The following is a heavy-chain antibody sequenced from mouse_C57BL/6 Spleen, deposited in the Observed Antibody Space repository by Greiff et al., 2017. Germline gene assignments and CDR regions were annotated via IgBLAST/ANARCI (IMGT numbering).Heavy chain of an antibody. Sequence: EVQLVESGPGMVKPSQSLSLTCTVTGYSITSGYDWHWIRHFPGNKLEWMGYISYSGSTNYNPSLKSRISITHDTSKNHFFLKLNSVTTEDAATYYCARWGYYAMDYWGQGTSVTVSS. J-gene: IGHJ4*01. V-gene: IGHV3-1*01. CDR2: ISYSGST. CDR3: ARWGYYAMDY. CDR1: GYSITSGYD.